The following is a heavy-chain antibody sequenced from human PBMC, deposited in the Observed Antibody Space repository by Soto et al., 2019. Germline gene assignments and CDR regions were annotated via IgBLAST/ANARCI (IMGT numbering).Heavy chain of an antibody. Sequence: QVQLVESGGGVAQPGRSLRLSCAASGFNFRTYAMHWVRQAPGKGLEWVSVVSYDGSVKNYADSVKGRFTMSRDNSKRTVDLQMNSLRGDDTALYYCVKDRGLGQRHFDHWGQGTLVTVSS. V-gene: IGHV3-30*18. D-gene: IGHD3-3*01. CDR3: VKDRGLGQRHFDH. CDR2: VSYDGSVK. J-gene: IGHJ4*02. CDR1: GFNFRTYA.